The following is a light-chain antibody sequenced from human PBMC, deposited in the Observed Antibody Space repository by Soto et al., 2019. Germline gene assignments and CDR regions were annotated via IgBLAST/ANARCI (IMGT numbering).Light chain of an antibody. CDR3: LQDYNYPFT. Sequence: AIEMTQSPSSLSASVGDTVTITCRASQGIRNDLGWYQQIPGKAPKLLIYAASNLQTGVPSRFSGSGSGTDFTLTISSLQPDDLATYYCLQDYNYPFTFGQGTKLQIK. CDR2: AAS. CDR1: QGIRND. J-gene: IGKJ2*01. V-gene: IGKV1-6*01.